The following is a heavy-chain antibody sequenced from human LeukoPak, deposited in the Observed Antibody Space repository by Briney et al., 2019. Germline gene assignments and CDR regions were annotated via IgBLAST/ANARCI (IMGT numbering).Heavy chain of an antibody. Sequence: ASVKVSCKASGYTFTDYYIHCVRQAPGQGLEWMGWINPSGGYTKYAQKFQDSVTMTRDTSISTDYMELSRLRSDDTAVYYCARDGTGYGDYDNWFDPWGQGTLVTVSS. D-gene: IGHD4-17*01. CDR2: INPSGGYT. CDR3: ARDGTGYGDYDNWFDP. V-gene: IGHV1-2*02. J-gene: IGHJ5*02. CDR1: GYTFTDYY.